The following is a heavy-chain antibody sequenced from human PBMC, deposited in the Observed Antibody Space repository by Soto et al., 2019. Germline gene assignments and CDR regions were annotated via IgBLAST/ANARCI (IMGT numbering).Heavy chain of an antibody. J-gene: IGHJ4*02. Sequence: GGSLRLSCAASGFTFSGSAMHWVRQASGKGLEWVGRIRSKANSYATAYAASVRGRFTISRDDSKNTAYLQMNSLQTEGTAVYYCSRGPSGSYYNDYWGQGTLVTVSS. V-gene: IGHV3-73*01. CDR2: IRSKANSYAT. D-gene: IGHD1-26*01. CDR1: GFTFSGSA. CDR3: SRGPSGSYYNDY.